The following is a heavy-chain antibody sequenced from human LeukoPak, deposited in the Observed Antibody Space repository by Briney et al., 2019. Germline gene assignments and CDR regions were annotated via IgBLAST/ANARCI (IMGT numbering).Heavy chain of an antibody. CDR2: ISYDGSNK. V-gene: IGHV3-30*03. CDR3: AILAVAGIGFDY. Sequence: GGSLRLSCAASGFTFSSYGMHWVRQAPGKGLEWVAVISYDGSNKYYADSVKGRFTISRDNSKNTLYLQMNSLRAEDTAVYYCAILAVAGIGFDYWGQGTLVTVSS. D-gene: IGHD6-19*01. CDR1: GFTFSSYG. J-gene: IGHJ4*02.